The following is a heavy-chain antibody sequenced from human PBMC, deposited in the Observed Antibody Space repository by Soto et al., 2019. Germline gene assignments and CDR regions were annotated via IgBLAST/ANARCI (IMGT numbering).Heavy chain of an antibody. CDR1: GFTFSNYW. J-gene: IGHJ5*02. CDR2: ITSDGGNT. CDR3: ARDHAKGRFDP. V-gene: IGHV3-74*01. Sequence: EVQLVESGGDLVQPGGSLRLSCAASGFTFSNYWMHWVRQAPGRGLVWVSRITSDGGNTIYADSVKGRFTISRDNAENTLDLQMNSLRVEDTAVYYCARDHAKGRFDPWGQGTLVTVSS.